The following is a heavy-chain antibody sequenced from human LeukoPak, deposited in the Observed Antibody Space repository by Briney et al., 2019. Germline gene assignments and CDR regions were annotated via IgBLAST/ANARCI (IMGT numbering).Heavy chain of an antibody. CDR2: IYYSGST. J-gene: IGHJ4*02. V-gene: IGHV4-39*07. Sequence: PSETLSLTCTVSGGSISSSSYYWGWIRQPPGKGLEWIGSIYYSGSTYYNPSLKSRVTISVDTSKNQFSLKLSSVTAADTAVYYCARVGRGLRYFDWLCSYFDYWGQGTLVTVSS. CDR3: ARVGRGLRYFDWLCSYFDY. D-gene: IGHD3-9*01. CDR1: GGSISSSSYY.